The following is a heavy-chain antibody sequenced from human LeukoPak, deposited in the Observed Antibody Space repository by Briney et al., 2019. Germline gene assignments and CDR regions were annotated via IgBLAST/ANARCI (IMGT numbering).Heavy chain of an antibody. J-gene: IGHJ4*02. D-gene: IGHD3-22*01. CDR1: GFTVSSNY. Sequence: PGGSLRLSCAASGFTVSSNYMSWVRQAPGKGLEWVSVIYSGGSTYYADSVKGRSTISRDNSKNTLYLQMNSLRAEDTAVYYCARSPYYYDSSGYYFDYWGQGTLVTVSS. CDR2: IYSGGST. V-gene: IGHV3-53*01. CDR3: ARSPYYYDSSGYYFDY.